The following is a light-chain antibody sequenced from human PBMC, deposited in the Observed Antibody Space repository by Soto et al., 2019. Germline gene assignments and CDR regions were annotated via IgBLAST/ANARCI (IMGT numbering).Light chain of an antibody. CDR2: KVS. CDR1: QSLIHSDGDTY. J-gene: IGKJ1*01. CDR3: MRGTNWPWT. Sequence: DVVMTQSPLSLPVTLGQPASISCRSSQSLIHSDGDTYLNWFQQRPGQSPRRLIYKVSDRDSGVPDRFSGSGSGTDFTLKISRVEAEDVGIYYCMRGTNWPWTFGQGTEVEIK. V-gene: IGKV2-30*02.